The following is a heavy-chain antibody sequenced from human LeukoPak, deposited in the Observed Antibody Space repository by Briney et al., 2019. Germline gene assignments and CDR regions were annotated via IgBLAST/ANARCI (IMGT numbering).Heavy chain of an antibody. CDR2: INPDSGGT. CDR1: GYTFIGYY. D-gene: IGHD3-16*01. J-gene: IGHJ5*02. Sequence: ASVRVSCKASGYTFIGYYMHWVRQAPGQGLEWMGRINPDSGGTNFAQRFQGRVTMTRDTSINTAYMELSRLRSDDTAIYYCARELGGSYNWFDHWGQGTLVTVSS. CDR3: ARELGGSYNWFDH. V-gene: IGHV1-2*06.